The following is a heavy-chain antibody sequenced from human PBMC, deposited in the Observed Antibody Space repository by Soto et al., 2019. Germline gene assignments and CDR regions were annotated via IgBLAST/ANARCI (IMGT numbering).Heavy chain of an antibody. V-gene: IGHV4-39*01. CDR1: GGSISSSSYY. J-gene: IGHJ6*03. Sequence: SETLSLACTVSGGSISSSSYYWGWIRQPPGKGLEWIGSIYYSGSTYYNPSLKSRVTISVDTSKNQFSLKLSSVTAADTAVYYCAGVLGNRTRGKRAARLRYYYYYMDVWGKGTTVTGSS. CDR3: AGVLGNRTRGKRAARLRYYYYYMDV. CDR2: IYYSGST. D-gene: IGHD6-6*01.